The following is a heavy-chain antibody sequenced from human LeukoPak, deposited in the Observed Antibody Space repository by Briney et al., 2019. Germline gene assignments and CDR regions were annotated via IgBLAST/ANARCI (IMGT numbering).Heavy chain of an antibody. Sequence: GGSLRLSCAASGFTFSSYWMSWVRQAPGKGLEWVSVIYSGGSTYYADSVKGRFTISRDNSKNTLYLQMNSLRAEDTAVYYCSIAAAKVDYWGQGTLVTVSS. D-gene: IGHD6-13*01. V-gene: IGHV3-66*01. J-gene: IGHJ4*02. CDR2: IYSGGST. CDR1: GFTFSSYW. CDR3: SIAAAKVDY.